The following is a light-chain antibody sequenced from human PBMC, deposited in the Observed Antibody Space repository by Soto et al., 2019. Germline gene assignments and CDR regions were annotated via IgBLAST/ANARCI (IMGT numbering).Light chain of an antibody. CDR2: DIS. CDR1: QSLLQSNGKTH. J-gene: IGKJ1*01. Sequence: DFVAAPTPLSLSVTPGHSASISRQSNQSLLQSNGKTHLYWYLQRPGQPPQLLIYDISNRFSGVPDRFSGSGSGTDFTLKISRVEAEDVGFYYCMQCIQMPWTFGQGTKVDIK. V-gene: IGKV2D-29*01. CDR3: MQCIQMPWT.